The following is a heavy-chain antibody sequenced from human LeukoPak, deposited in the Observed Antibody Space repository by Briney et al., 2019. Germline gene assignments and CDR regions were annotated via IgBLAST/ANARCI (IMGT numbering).Heavy chain of an antibody. CDR2: IYTSGST. D-gene: IGHD2-2*01. V-gene: IGHV4-61*02. CDR1: GGSISSGSYY. Sequence: SQTLSLTCTVSGGSISSGSYYWSWIRQPAGKGLEWIGRIYTSGSTNYNPSLKSRVTISVDTSKNQFSLKLSSVTAADTAVYYCARHAPYRCSSTSCYFRFDPWGQGTLVTVSS. CDR3: ARHAPYRCSSTSCYFRFDP. J-gene: IGHJ5*02.